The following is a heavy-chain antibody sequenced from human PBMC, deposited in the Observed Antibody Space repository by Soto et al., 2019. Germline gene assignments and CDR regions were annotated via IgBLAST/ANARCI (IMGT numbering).Heavy chain of an antibody. J-gene: IGHJ4*02. V-gene: IGHV3-64D*06. Sequence: PGGALRLSCSASGFTFNSYAMHWVRQAPGKGLEFVSAISSYGADTYYADSVKGRFAISRDNSKNTLYLQMSSLRAEDTALYYCVKEGYMRSDWYGQFDYWGQGALVPVSP. CDR1: GFTFNSYA. CDR2: ISSYGADT. CDR3: VKEGYMRSDWYGQFDY. D-gene: IGHD6-19*01.